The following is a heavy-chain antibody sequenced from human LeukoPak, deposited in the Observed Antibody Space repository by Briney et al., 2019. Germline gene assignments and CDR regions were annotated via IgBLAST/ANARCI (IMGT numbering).Heavy chain of an antibody. J-gene: IGHJ4*02. Sequence: GGSLRLSCAASGFTFSDTWMHWVRQAPGKGLVWVSRIRSDGSDTRYAESVKGRFTISRDNAKNTLYLQMNSLRAEDTALYYCAIRGSPMVRNYWGQGTLVTVSS. CDR2: IRSDGSDT. V-gene: IGHV3-74*01. CDR1: GFTFSDTW. D-gene: IGHD3-10*01. CDR3: AIRGSPMVRNY.